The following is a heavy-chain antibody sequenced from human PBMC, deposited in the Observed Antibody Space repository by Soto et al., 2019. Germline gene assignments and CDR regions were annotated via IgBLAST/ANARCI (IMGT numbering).Heavy chain of an antibody. CDR3: ARYSGSGYARIMDV. V-gene: IGHV4-4*02. D-gene: IGHD5-12*01. CDR2: IYHSGST. J-gene: IGHJ6*02. CDR1: GGSISSSNW. Sequence: SETLSLTCAVSGGSISSSNWWSWVRQPPGKGLEWIGEIYHSGSTNYNPSIKSRLTISVDTSKNQFSLKLTSVTAADTAVYYCARYSGSGYARIMDVWGQGTTVTV.